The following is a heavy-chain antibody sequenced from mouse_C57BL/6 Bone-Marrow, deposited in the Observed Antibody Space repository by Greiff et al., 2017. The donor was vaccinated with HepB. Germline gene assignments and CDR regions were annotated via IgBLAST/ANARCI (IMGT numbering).Heavy chain of an antibody. J-gene: IGHJ4*01. CDR3: TTTAQDYAMDY. CDR2: IDPENGDT. D-gene: IGHD3-2*02. CDR1: GFNIKDDY. Sequence: EVQLQQSGAELVRPGASVKLSCTASGFNIKDDYMHWVKQRPEQGLEWIGWIDPENGDTEYASKFQGKATIPAEPSSNTAYLQLSSLTSEDTAVYYCTTTAQDYAMDYWGQGTSVTVSS. V-gene: IGHV14-4*01.